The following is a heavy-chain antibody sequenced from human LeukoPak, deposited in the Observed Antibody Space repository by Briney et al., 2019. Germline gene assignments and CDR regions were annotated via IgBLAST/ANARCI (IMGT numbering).Heavy chain of an antibody. CDR1: GFTFSTYS. V-gene: IGHV3-21*01. CDR2: ISSSISYT. D-gene: IGHD5-12*01. CDR3: ARDLDGYSGNYMDY. Sequence: GGSLRLSCAASGFTFSTYSMNWVRQAPGKGLEWVSCISSSISYTDYADSVKGRFIISRDNAKNSLYLQMNSLRAEDTAVYYCARDLDGYSGNYMDYWGQGTLVTVSS. J-gene: IGHJ4*02.